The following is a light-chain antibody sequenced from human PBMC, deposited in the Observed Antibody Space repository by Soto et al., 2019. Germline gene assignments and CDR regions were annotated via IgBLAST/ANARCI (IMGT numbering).Light chain of an antibody. J-gene: IGKJ1*01. CDR1: QSISDT. CDR3: QQYDSSPRT. V-gene: IGKV3-20*01. Sequence: EIVLTQSPGTLSLSPVERATLSCMASQSISDTLAWYQQKPGQAPRLLISGASSRAADIPDRFSGSGSGTDFTLTINRLEPEDFAVYYCQQYDSSPRTFGQGTKVDIK. CDR2: GAS.